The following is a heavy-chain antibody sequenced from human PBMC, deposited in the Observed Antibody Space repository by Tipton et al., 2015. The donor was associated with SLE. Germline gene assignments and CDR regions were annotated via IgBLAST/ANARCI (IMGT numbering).Heavy chain of an antibody. CDR2: FYGGST. CDR1: GGSINSRY. CDR3: ARDPPSSYYYGMDV. D-gene: IGHD3-16*01. V-gene: IGHV4-4*08. J-gene: IGHJ6*02. Sequence: TLSLTCTVSGGSINSRYWSWIRQPPGKGLEWIGYFYGGSTSYNPSLRGRVTISGDTSKNQFSLTLNSVTAADTAVYFCARDPPSSYYYGMDVWGQGTTVTVSS.